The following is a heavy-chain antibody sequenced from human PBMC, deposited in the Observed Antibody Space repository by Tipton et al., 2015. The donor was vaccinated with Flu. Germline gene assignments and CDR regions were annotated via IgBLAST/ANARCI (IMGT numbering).Heavy chain of an antibody. CDR1: GASISRYY. CDR2: ITNSGST. V-gene: IGHV4-59*01. CDR3: AKDRTGSGGSFQYLFDA. J-gene: IGHJ4*02. Sequence: TLSLTCTVSGASISRYYWSWFRQSPGGGLEWIAYITNSGSTNPNPSLKSRVSISVDTSKNKFSLNLRSVTAADTAIYYCAKDRTGSGGSFQYLFDAWGQGAPVTVSS. D-gene: IGHD7-27*01.